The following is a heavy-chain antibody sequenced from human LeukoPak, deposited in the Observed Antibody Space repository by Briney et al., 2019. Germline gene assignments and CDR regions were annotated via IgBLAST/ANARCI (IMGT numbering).Heavy chain of an antibody. V-gene: IGHV3-23*01. Sequence: PGGSLRLSCAASGFTFSSYGMSWVRQAPGKGLEWVSAISGSGDSTYYADSVKGRFTISRDNSKNTLFLQMNSLRVEDTAVYYCATCGGDCYNGDYFDYWAQGTLVTVSS. CDR1: GFTFSSYG. J-gene: IGHJ4*02. CDR3: ATCGGDCYNGDYFDY. CDR2: ISGSGDST. D-gene: IGHD2-21*02.